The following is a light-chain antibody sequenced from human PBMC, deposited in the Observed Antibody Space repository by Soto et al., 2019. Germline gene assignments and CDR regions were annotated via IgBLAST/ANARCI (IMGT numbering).Light chain of an antibody. J-gene: IGKJ4*01. CDR1: QSVRSN. CDR2: VAS. Sequence: EIVMTQSPGTLSVSPGERATLSCRASQSVRSNLAWYQQKPGQTPRLLIYVASTRATGIPARFTGSGSGTDFTLTISSLQSQDCEIHYCQQYNNWPLTFGAGTKVDIX. V-gene: IGKV3-15*01. CDR3: QQYNNWPLT.